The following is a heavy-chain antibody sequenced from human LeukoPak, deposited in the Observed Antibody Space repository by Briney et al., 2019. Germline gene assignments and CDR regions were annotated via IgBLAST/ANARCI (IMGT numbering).Heavy chain of an antibody. J-gene: IGHJ4*02. CDR1: GFTFSSYA. CDR3: ARDCGGDCYSGGFDY. CDR2: VSGGGSS. Sequence: GGSLRLSCAASGFTFSSYAVSWIRQAPGKGLEWVAAVSGGGSSSYADSVKGRFTISRDNSNDMVYLQMNSLRAEDTAVYYCARDCGGDCYSGGFDYWGQGTLVTVSS. V-gene: IGHV3-23*01. D-gene: IGHD2-21*02.